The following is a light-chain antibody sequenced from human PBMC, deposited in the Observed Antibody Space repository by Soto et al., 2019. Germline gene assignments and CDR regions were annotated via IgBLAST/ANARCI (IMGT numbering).Light chain of an antibody. CDR2: DVT. J-gene: IGLJ1*01. CDR3: CSFAGSFYV. CDR1: SSDVGNYNF. Sequence: ALTQPRSVSGSPGQSVTISCTGTSSDVGNYNFVSWFQQHPGKAPKLMIYDVTQRPSGVPDRFSGSKSGNTASLTISGLQAEDEADYYCCSFAGSFYVFGTGTKVTVL. V-gene: IGLV2-11*01.